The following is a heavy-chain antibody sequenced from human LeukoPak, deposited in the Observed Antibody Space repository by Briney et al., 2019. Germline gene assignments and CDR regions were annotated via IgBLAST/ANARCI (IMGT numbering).Heavy chain of an antibody. D-gene: IGHD3-16*01. CDR3: ARLIPDYYYYYMDV. J-gene: IGHJ6*03. CDR1: GGSISSYY. V-gene: IGHV4-59*01. Sequence: SETLSLTCTVSGGSISSYYWSWIRQPPGKGLEWIGYIYYSGSTNYNPSLKSRVTISVDTSKNQFSLKLSSVTAADTAVYYCARLIPDYYYYYMDVWGKGTTVTISS. CDR2: IYYSGST.